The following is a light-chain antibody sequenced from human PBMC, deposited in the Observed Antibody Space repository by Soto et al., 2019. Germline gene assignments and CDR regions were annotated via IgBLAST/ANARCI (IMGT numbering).Light chain of an antibody. V-gene: IGLV2-14*01. CDR3: SSYTSSSTV. Sequence: QSALTQPASVSGSPGQSITISCTGTSSDVGGYNYVSWYQQHPGKAPKLMIYEVSNRPSGVSNRFSDSKSGNTASLTISGLQAEDEADYYCSSYTSSSTVFGGGTQLTVL. CDR1: SSDVGGYNY. CDR2: EVS. J-gene: IGLJ2*01.